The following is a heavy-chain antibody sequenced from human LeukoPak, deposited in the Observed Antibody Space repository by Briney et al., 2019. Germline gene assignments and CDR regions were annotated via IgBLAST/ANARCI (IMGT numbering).Heavy chain of an antibody. V-gene: IGHV1-69*04. J-gene: IGHJ4*02. CDR1: GGTFSSYA. D-gene: IGHD3-16*01. CDR2: IIPILGRT. Sequence: SVKVSCKASGGTFSSYAISLVRQAPGQGLEWMGRIIPILGRTNYSQKFQGRVTITADKSTSTAYMELSSLRSEDTAVYYCARVNITSGGWNGDYWGQGTLVTVSS. CDR3: ARVNITSGGWNGDY.